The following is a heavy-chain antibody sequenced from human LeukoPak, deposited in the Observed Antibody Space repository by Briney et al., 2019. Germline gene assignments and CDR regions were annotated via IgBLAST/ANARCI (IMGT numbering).Heavy chain of an antibody. CDR1: GFTFSRYW. D-gene: IGHD1-20*01. J-gene: IGHJ6*03. V-gene: IGHV3-7*01. Sequence: GGSLRLSCAASGFTFSRYWMIWVRQAPGKGLEWAANIKEDGSEEYYVDSVKGRFTISRDNAKNSLYLQMKTVRAEDTALYYCARGVLTGIDYMDVWGKGTTVTVSS. CDR3: ARGVLTGIDYMDV. CDR2: IKEDGSEE.